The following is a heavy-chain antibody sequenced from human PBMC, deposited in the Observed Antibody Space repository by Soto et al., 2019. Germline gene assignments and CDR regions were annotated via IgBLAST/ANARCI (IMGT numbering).Heavy chain of an antibody. D-gene: IGHD2-21*02. Sequence: QVQLVESGGGVVQPGRSLRLSCAASGFTFNNYDMHWVRQAPGKGLEWVAFISYDGSNTYYADSVKGRFTISRDNSKKTLFLRMNSLSTETTAVYYCAKKLLLGGDSAGAEYFQHWGKGTLLTVSS. CDR3: AKKLLLGGDSAGAEYFQH. CDR1: GFTFNNYD. J-gene: IGHJ1*01. V-gene: IGHV3-30*18. CDR2: ISYDGSNT.